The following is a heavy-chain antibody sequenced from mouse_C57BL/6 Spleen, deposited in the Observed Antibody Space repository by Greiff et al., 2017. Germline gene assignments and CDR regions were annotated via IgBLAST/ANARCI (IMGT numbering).Heavy chain of an antibody. V-gene: IGHV1-50*01. CDR2: IDPSDSYT. J-gene: IGHJ2*01. CDR3: ARSTTVVATGE. CDR1: GYTFTSYW. Sequence: QVQLQQPGAELVKPGASVKLSCKASGYTFTSYWMQWVKQRPGQGLEWIGEIDPSDSYTNYNQKFKGKATLTVDTSSSTAYMQLSSLTSEDSAVYYCARSTTVVATGEWGQGTTLTVSS. D-gene: IGHD1-1*01.